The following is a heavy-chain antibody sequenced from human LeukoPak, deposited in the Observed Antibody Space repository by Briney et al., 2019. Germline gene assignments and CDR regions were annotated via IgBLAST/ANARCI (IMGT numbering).Heavy chain of an antibody. D-gene: IGHD3-16*01. CDR1: GFTFSSYS. CDR2: ISSSSSYI. CDR3: SIGGRLVGSYYYYMDV. V-gene: IGHV3-21*01. J-gene: IGHJ6*03. Sequence: PGGSLRLSCAASGFTFSSYSMNWVRQAPGKGLEWVSSISSSSSYIYYTDSLKGRFTISRDNAKNSLYLQMNSLRAENTAVYYCSIGGRLVGSYYYYMDVWGKGTTVTVSS.